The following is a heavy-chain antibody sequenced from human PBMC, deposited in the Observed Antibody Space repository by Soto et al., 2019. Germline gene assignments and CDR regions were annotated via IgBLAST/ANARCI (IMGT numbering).Heavy chain of an antibody. J-gene: IGHJ5*02. CDR1: GFMFSTYA. Sequence: GGSLRLSCAASGFMFSTYAMHWVRQAPGKGLEWVAVISYDGSDIYYGDSGKGRFTISRDNSRNTLYLEMNSLQTEDTAVFYCARDQGRTVTRGDWFDPWGQGTLVTVSS. V-gene: IGHV3-30-3*01. CDR2: ISYDGSDI. CDR3: ARDQGRTVTRGDWFDP. D-gene: IGHD6-19*01.